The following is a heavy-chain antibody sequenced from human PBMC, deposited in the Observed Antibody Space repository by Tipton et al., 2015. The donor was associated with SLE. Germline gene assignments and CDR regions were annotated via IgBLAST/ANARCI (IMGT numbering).Heavy chain of an antibody. J-gene: IGHJ5*02. CDR2: IFYSGTT. Sequence: VKPSETLSLTCTVSGGSISSIRYYWGWIRQPPGKGLELIGHIFYSGTTHYNPSLKSRVTISVDTSKNQFSLNLTSVTAADTAVYFCARVRHNSVDPWGQGTLVTVSS. CDR1: GGSISSIRYY. D-gene: IGHD5-24*01. CDR3: ARVRHNSVDP. V-gene: IGHV4-39*01.